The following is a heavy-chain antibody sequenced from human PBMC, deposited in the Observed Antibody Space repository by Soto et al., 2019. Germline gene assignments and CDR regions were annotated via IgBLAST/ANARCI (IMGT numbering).Heavy chain of an antibody. V-gene: IGHV4-61*01. J-gene: IGHJ4*02. CDR2: VFESENT. CDR3: VSQRTSVLTQAYFDY. Sequence: TLSLTCNVSGTSVTSYSYYWNWIRQPPGKGLEWIGYVFESENTKYNPSLKSRVTISVDTSKNQFSLNLNSVTASDTAVYFCVSQRTSVLTQAYFDYWGPGALVTVSS. CDR1: GTSVTSYSYY. D-gene: IGHD2-8*01.